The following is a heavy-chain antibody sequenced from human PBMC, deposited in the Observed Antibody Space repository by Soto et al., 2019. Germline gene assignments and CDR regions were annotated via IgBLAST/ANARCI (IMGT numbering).Heavy chain of an antibody. D-gene: IGHD5-18*01. Sequence: PSETLSLTCTVSGGSISSYYWSWIRQPPGKGLEWIGYIYYSGSTNYNPSLKSRVTISVDTSKNQFSLKLSSVTAADTAVYYCARTRLGYSYGSGWFDPWGQGTLVTVS. V-gene: IGHV4-59*01. J-gene: IGHJ5*02. CDR1: GGSISSYY. CDR2: IYYSGST. CDR3: ARTRLGYSYGSGWFDP.